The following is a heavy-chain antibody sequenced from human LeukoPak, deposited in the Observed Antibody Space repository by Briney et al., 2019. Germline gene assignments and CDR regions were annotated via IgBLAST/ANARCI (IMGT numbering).Heavy chain of an antibody. J-gene: IGHJ4*02. CDR2: ISYDGSNK. V-gene: IGHV3-30*18. CDR1: GFTFSSYG. CDR3: AKDRRAGSFDY. D-gene: IGHD6-13*01. Sequence: TGGSLRLSCAASGFTFSSYGMRWVRQAPGKGLEWVAVISYDGSNKYYADSAKGRFTISRDNSKNTLYLQMNSLRAEDTAVYYCAKDRRAGSFDYWGQGTLVTVSS.